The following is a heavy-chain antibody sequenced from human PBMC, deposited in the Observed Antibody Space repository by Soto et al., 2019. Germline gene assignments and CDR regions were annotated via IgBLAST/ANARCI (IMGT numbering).Heavy chain of an antibody. CDR1: GGTFSSYA. V-gene: IGHV1-69*06. CDR2: IIPIFGTA. CDR3: ARVPRSAYYYDSSGSPGGYFQH. J-gene: IGHJ1*01. Sequence: SVKVSCKASGGTFSSYAISWVRQAPGQGLEWMGGIIPIFGTANYAQKFQGRVTITADTSTSTAYMELRSLRSDDTAVYYCARVPRSAYYYDSSGSPGGYFQHWGQGTLVTVSS. D-gene: IGHD3-22*01.